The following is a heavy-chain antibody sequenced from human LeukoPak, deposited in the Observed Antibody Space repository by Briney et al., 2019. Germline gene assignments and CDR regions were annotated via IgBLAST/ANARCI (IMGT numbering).Heavy chain of an antibody. CDR2: IWYDGSNK. Sequence: PGGSLRLSCAASGFTFSNYGMHWVRQAPGKGPEWVAVIWYDGSNKYYADSVTGRFSISRDNSKNTLYLQMNSLRAEDTAVYYCARGVKTIDYWGQGTLVTVSS. V-gene: IGHV3-33*01. CDR3: ARGVKTIDY. CDR1: GFTFSNYG. J-gene: IGHJ4*02. D-gene: IGHD3-10*01.